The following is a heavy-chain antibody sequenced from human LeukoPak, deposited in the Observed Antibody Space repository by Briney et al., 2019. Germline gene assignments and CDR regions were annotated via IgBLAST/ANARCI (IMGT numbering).Heavy chain of an antibody. CDR2: INHRGST. Sequence: PSETLSLTCAVYGGSFSGYYWSWIRQPPGKGLEWIGEINHRGSTNYNPSLKSRVTISVDTSKNQFSLKLSSVTAADTAVYYCARGHLLRSRNYYYGMDVWGQGTTVTVSS. CDR1: GGSFSGYY. CDR3: ARGHLLRSRNYYYGMDV. J-gene: IGHJ6*02. D-gene: IGHD2-2*01. V-gene: IGHV4-34*01.